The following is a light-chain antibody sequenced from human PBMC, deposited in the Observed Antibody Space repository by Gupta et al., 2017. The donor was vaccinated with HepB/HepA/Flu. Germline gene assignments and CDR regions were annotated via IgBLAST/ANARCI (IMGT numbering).Light chain of an antibody. CDR1: QSVNNY. Sequence: EIVLTQPPATLSLSPGERATLSCRASQSVNNYVAWYQQYPGQAPRLLIYDASTGATGIPARFSGSGSGTDFTLTISSLEAEDFAVYYCQQRSHWPRTFGQGTKLEIK. CDR3: QQRSHWPRT. J-gene: IGKJ2*01. V-gene: IGKV3-11*01. CDR2: DAS.